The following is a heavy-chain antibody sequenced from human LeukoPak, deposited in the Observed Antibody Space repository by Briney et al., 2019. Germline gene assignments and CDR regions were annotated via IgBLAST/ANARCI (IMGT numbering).Heavy chain of an antibody. D-gene: IGHD6-25*01. Sequence: ASVKVSCKASGYTFTAYYMHWVRQAPGQGLEWMGWINPNSGGTNYAQKFQGRVTMTRDTSISTAYMELSRLRSDDTAVYYCARDRDYGGYVHYYYYMDVWGKGTTVTVSS. V-gene: IGHV1-2*02. CDR3: ARDRDYGGYVHYYYYMDV. J-gene: IGHJ6*03. CDR2: INPNSGGT. CDR1: GYTFTAYY.